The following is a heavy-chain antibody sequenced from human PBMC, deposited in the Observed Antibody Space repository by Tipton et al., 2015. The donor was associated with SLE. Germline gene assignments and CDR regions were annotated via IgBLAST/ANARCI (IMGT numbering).Heavy chain of an antibody. J-gene: IGHJ6*03. CDR2: IYSGGSST. Sequence: EASGFTFSSYAMSWVRQAPGKGLEWVSVIYSGGSSTYYADSVKGRFTISRDNSKNTLYLQMDSLRAEDTAVYYCAKLAQGYSSSSYYYYYMDVWGKGTTVTISS. CDR3: AKLAQGYSSSSYYYYYMDV. D-gene: IGHD6-13*01. V-gene: IGHV3-23*03. CDR1: GFTFSSYA.